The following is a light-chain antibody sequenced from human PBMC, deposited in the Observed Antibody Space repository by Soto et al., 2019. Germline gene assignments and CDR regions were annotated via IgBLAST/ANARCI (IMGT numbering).Light chain of an antibody. CDR3: QQRSNSPIT. V-gene: IGKV3-11*01. Sequence: EIVLTQSPATLSLSPGERATLSCRASQSVSSYLAWYQQKPGQAPRLLIYDASNRATGIPARFSGSGSGTYFPLPISSLEPEDFSVYYCQQRSNSPITVGQGTRLEIK. J-gene: IGKJ5*01. CDR1: QSVSSY. CDR2: DAS.